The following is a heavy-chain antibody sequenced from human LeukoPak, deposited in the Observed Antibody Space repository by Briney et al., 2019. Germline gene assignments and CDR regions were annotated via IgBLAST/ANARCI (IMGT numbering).Heavy chain of an antibody. CDR1: GGSISSYY. Sequence: PSETLSLTCTVSGGSISSYYWSWIRQPPGKGLEWIGYIYYSGSTNYNPSLKSRVTISVDTSKNQFSLKLSSVTAADTAVYYCARHRNEGYCSGGSCHSENAFDIWGQGTMVTVSS. CDR3: ARHRNEGYCSGGSCHSENAFDI. V-gene: IGHV4-59*01. CDR2: IYYSGST. J-gene: IGHJ3*02. D-gene: IGHD2-15*01.